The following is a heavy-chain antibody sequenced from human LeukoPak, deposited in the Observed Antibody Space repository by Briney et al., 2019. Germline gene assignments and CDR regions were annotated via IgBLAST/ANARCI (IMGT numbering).Heavy chain of an antibody. V-gene: IGHV3-53*01. CDR3: ARGVEPLAANTLAY. CDR1: GFTVITND. D-gene: IGHD3-16*01. Sequence: GGSLRLSCAASGFTVITNDMTWVRQAPGKGLEWVSVLYSDGNTKYAASVQGRFTISRDNSKNPLYLEMNSLSPDDTAVYYCARGVEPLAANTLAYWGQGTLVTVSS. J-gene: IGHJ4*02. CDR2: LYSDGNT.